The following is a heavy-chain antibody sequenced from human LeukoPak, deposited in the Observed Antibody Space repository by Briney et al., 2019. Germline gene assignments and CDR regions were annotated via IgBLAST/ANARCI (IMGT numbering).Heavy chain of an antibody. Sequence: GGSLRLSCTVSGITFGDCGMSWFRQAPGKGLEWVANINQDGSEKYYVDSVKGRFTISRDNARSSLYVQMNSLRAEDTAVYYCARVFRSTGFSSGINYWGQGTLVTVSS. D-gene: IGHD2-15*01. CDR3: ARVFRSTGFSSGINY. CDR2: INQDGSEK. CDR1: GITFGDCG. J-gene: IGHJ4*02. V-gene: IGHV3-7*01.